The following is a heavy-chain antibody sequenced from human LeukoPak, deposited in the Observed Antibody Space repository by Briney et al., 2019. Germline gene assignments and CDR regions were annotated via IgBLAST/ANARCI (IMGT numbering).Heavy chain of an antibody. CDR3: AREGTMVRGVVNYYYMDV. Sequence: ASVKVSCKASGYTFTSYGISRVRQAPGQGLEWKGWISAYNGNTNYAQKLQGRVTMTTDTSTSTAYMELRSLRSDDTAVYYCAREGTMVRGVVNYYYMDVWGKGTTVTVSS. CDR1: GYTFTSYG. J-gene: IGHJ6*03. D-gene: IGHD3-10*01. V-gene: IGHV1-18*01. CDR2: ISAYNGNT.